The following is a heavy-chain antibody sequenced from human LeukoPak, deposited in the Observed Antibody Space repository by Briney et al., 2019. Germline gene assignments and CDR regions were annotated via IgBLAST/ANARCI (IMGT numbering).Heavy chain of an antibody. D-gene: IGHD3-10*02. J-gene: IGHJ4*02. CDR1: GFTFSNYW. CDR3: ARDYVWGSSESDY. CDR2: IKQDGSEK. Sequence: GGSLRLSCAVSGFTFSNYWMTWFRQTPGKGLEWVGNIKQDGSEKYYVDSVKGRFTISRDNAKNTLYLQMNNLRVEDTAIYYCARDYVWGSSESDYWGQGTLVTVSS. V-gene: IGHV3-7*01.